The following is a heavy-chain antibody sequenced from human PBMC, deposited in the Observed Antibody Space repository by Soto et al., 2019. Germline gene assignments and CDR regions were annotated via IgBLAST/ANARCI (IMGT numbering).Heavy chain of an antibody. Sequence: PGGSLRLSCAASGFTFSSYAMSWVRQAPGKGLEWVSAISGSGGSTYYADSVKGRFTISRDNSKNTLYLQINSLRADDTAVFHCARGGYSRGWSFDYWGQGTLVTVSS. CDR1: GFTFSSYA. D-gene: IGHD6-19*01. CDR2: ISGSGGST. CDR3: ARGGYSRGWSFDY. J-gene: IGHJ4*02. V-gene: IGHV3-23*01.